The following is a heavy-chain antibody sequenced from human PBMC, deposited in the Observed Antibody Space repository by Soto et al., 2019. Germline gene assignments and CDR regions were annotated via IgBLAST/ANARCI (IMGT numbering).Heavy chain of an antibody. CDR2: IIPIFGTA. CDR3: ARVKIFGVVIHNWFDP. J-gene: IGHJ5*02. Sequence: SVKVSCKASGGTFSSYAISWVRQAPGQGLEWMGGIIPIFGTANYAQKFQGRVTITADESTSTAYMELSSLRSEDTAVYYCARVKIFGVVIHNWFDPWCQGTLVTVYS. V-gene: IGHV1-69*13. CDR1: GGTFSSYA. D-gene: IGHD3-3*01.